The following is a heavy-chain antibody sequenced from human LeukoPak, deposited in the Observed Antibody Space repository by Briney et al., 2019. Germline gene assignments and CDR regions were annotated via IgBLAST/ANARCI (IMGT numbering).Heavy chain of an antibody. D-gene: IGHD5-18*01. V-gene: IGHV3-43*01. CDR2: INWDGGSR. CDR3: AKGDVDSPMNFYH. Sequence: GGSLRLSCAASGFMFDDYTMHWVRQAPGKGLEWVSLINWDGGSRYYAASVKGRFTVSRDNSKNSLYLQMSSLRTEDTALYYCAKGDVDSPMNFYHWGQGTLVTVSS. CDR1: GFMFDDYT. J-gene: IGHJ4*02.